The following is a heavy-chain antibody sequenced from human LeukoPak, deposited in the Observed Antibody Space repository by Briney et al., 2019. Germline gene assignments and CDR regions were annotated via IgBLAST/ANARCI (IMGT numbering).Heavy chain of an antibody. Sequence: ASVKVSCKASGYTFTGYYMHWVRQAPGQGLEWMGWINPNSGGTNYAQKFQGRVTMTRDTSISTAYMELSRLRSDDTAVYYCARLTVRGVINPFDYWGQGTLVTVSS. CDR3: ARLTVRGVINPFDY. D-gene: IGHD3-10*01. V-gene: IGHV1-2*02. J-gene: IGHJ4*02. CDR1: GYTFTGYY. CDR2: INPNSGGT.